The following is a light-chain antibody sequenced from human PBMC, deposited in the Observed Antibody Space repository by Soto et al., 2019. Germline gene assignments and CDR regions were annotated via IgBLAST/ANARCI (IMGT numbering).Light chain of an antibody. CDR1: SGDVGGYNY. CDR3: SSYTSSSTYV. CDR2: EVS. Sequence: QSVLTQPASVSGSPGQSITISCTGTSGDVGGYNYVSWYQQRPRKAPQLMIYEVSNRPSGVSNRFSGSKSGNTASLTISGLQAEDEADYYCSSYTSSSTYVFGTGTKVTVL. J-gene: IGLJ1*01. V-gene: IGLV2-14*01.